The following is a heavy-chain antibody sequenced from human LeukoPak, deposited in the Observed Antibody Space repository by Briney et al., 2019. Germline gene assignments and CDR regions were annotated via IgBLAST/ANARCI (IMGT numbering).Heavy chain of an antibody. J-gene: IGHJ4*02. V-gene: IGHV4-39*01. CDR1: GGSISSSSYY. CDR3: ARQRYSSSVDY. Sequence: SETLSLTCTVSGGSISSSSYYWGWIRQPPGKGLEWSGSIYYSGSTYYNPSLKSRVTISVDTSKNQFSLKLSSVTAADTAVYYCARQRYSSSVDYWGQGTLVTVSS. D-gene: IGHD6-13*01. CDR2: IYYSGST.